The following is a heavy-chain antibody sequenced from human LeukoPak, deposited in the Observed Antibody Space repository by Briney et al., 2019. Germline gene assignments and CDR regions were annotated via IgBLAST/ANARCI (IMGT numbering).Heavy chain of an antibody. Sequence: SETLSLTCTVSGGSISSYYWSWIRQPPGKGLEWIGYIYYSGSTNYNPSLRSRVTISVDTSKNQFSLKLSSVTAADTAVYYCASGDYDPWSTNYYYYMDVWGKGTTVTVSS. J-gene: IGHJ6*03. CDR3: ASGDYDPWSTNYYYYMDV. V-gene: IGHV4-59*01. CDR2: IYYSGST. CDR1: GGSISSYY. D-gene: IGHD4-17*01.